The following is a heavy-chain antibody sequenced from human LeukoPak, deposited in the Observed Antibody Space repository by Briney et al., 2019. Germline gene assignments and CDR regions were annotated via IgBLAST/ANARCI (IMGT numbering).Heavy chain of an antibody. V-gene: IGHV3-21*01. Sequence: PGGSLRLSCAASGFTFSSYCMQWVRQAPGKGLEWVSSISSSSSYIYYADSVKGRFTISRDNAKNSLYLQMNSLRAEDTAVYYCARDYSSGWYDYWGQGTLVTVSS. CDR3: ARDYSSGWYDY. CDR2: ISSSSSYI. D-gene: IGHD6-19*01. CDR1: GFTFSSYC. J-gene: IGHJ4*02.